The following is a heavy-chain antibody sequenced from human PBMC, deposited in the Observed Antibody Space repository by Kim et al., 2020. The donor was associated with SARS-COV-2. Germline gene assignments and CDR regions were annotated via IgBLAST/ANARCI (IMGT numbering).Heavy chain of an antibody. CDR2: ISYDGYNK. CDR3: ARGSIAVAGTNFEY. D-gene: IGHD6-19*01. CDR1: GFTFSSYA. Sequence: GGSLRLSCAASGFTFSSYAMHWVRQAPGKGLEWVAVISYDGYNKYYADSVKGRFTISRDNSKNTLYLLVNSLRAEDTAVYYCARGSIAVAGTNFEYWGQGTLVTVSS. J-gene: IGHJ4*02. V-gene: IGHV3-30*04.